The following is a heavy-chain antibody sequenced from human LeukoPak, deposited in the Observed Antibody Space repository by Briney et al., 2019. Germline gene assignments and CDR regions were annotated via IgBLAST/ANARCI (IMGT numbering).Heavy chain of an antibody. CDR3: ARVIGGVRYYYYYMDV. V-gene: IGHV4-39*07. Sequence: SETLSLTCTVSGRSISSSSYYWRWIRQPPGKGLEWLGSIYYSGSTYYNPSLKRRVTISVDTSKNQVSLKLSSVTDADTAVYYCARVIGGVRYYYYYMDVWGKGTRVTVFS. CDR2: IYYSGST. J-gene: IGHJ6*03. D-gene: IGHD3-16*02. CDR1: GRSISSSSYY.